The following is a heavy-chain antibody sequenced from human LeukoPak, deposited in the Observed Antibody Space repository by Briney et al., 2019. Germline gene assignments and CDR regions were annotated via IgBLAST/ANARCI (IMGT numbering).Heavy chain of an antibody. D-gene: IGHD3-16*01. CDR2: IKQDGSEK. V-gene: IGHV3-7*01. CDR3: ARVRVPGRLYYFDY. CDR1: GFTFSSYW. J-gene: IGHJ4*02. Sequence: PGGSLRLSCAASGFTFSSYWMSWVRQAPGKGLEWVANIKQDGSEKYYVDSVKGRFTISRDNAKNSLYLQMNSLRAEDTAVYYCARVRVPGRLYYFDYWGQGTLVTVSS.